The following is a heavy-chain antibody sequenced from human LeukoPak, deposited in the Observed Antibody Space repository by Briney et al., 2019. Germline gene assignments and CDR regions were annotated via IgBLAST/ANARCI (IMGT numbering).Heavy chain of an antibody. D-gene: IGHD6-6*01. CDR3: ARGGAARPDF. Sequence: GGSLRLSCAASGFTFSSYSMNWVRQAPGKGLEWVAYISSSSSTIYYADSVKGRFTISRDNAKNSLYLQMNSLRVEDTAVYYCARGGAARPDFWGQGTLVTVSS. CDR2: ISSSSSTI. CDR1: GFTFSSYS. V-gene: IGHV3-48*04. J-gene: IGHJ4*02.